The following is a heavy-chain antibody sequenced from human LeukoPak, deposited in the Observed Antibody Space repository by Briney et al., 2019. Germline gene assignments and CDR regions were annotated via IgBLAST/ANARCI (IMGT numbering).Heavy chain of an antibody. D-gene: IGHD2-15*01. CDR1: GFTFSSYE. CDR2: ISSRGTTI. CDR3: ARVRSGLHMDV. Sequence: PGGSLRLSCAVSGFTFSSYEMNWVRQAPGKGLEWVSYISSRGTTIYYVASVKGRFTISRDNAKNSLYLQMNRLRAEDTALYYCARVRSGLHMDVWGQGTTVTVSS. J-gene: IGHJ6*02. V-gene: IGHV3-48*03.